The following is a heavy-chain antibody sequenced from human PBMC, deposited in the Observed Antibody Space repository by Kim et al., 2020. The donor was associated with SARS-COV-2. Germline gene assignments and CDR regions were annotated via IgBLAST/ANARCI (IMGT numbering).Heavy chain of an antibody. V-gene: IGHV3-49*02. Sequence: YAASVKGRFTISRDDSKSIAYLQMNSLKTEDTAVYYCTRDRTTMIVVDYWGQGTLVTVSS. J-gene: IGHJ4*02. D-gene: IGHD3-22*01. CDR3: TRDRTTMIVVDY.